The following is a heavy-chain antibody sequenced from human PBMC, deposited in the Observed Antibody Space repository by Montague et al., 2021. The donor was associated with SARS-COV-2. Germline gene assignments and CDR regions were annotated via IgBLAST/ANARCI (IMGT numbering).Heavy chain of an antibody. CDR1: GDSVSSDRVA. CDR3: ARGGSWLYYFDY. Sequence: CAISGDSVSSDRVAWNWIRQSPSRGLEWLGRTYYRPRWYNDYAVSVKSRIITNPHTSENQFSLHLNSVTPEDTAVYYCARGGSWLYYFDYWGQGTLVTVSS. V-gene: IGHV6-1*01. D-gene: IGHD6-13*01. CDR2: TYYRPRWYN. J-gene: IGHJ4*02.